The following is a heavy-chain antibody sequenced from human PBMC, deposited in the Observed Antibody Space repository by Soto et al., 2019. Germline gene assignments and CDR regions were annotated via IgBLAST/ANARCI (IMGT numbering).Heavy chain of an antibody. CDR2: INPNSGCT. CDR3: ARGYRIRHGWPRMEAFDN. CDR1: GYTFTCRS. J-gene: IGHJ3*02. Sequence: ASVKVSCQASGYTFTCRSMHWVRQPPGQGLEWMGWINPNSGCTNYAQKFQGWVTMTRHTSISTAYMELSRQRSDDTDGHYCARGYRIRHGWPRMEAFDNWGQGTMVTVSS. D-gene: IGHD6-19*01. V-gene: IGHV1-2*04.